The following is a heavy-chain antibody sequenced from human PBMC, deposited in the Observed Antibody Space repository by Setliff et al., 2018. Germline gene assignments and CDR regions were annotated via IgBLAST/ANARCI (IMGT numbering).Heavy chain of an antibody. V-gene: IGHV4-38-2*01. CDR3: ARAHTWSLPNDNSGYPGWFDP. CDR1: GFSISSGYY. J-gene: IGHJ5*02. CDR2: IHHSGKA. Sequence: SETLSLTCAVSGFSISSGYYWGWIRQPPGKGLEWTVNIHHSGKANYNPSLKSRVTMSVDTSKNHVSLKLSSVTAADTAVYYCARAHTWSLPNDNSGYPGWFDPWGQGTLVTVSS. D-gene: IGHD3-22*01.